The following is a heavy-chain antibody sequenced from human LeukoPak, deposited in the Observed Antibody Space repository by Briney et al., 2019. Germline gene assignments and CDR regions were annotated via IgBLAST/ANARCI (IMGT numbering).Heavy chain of an antibody. CDR3: ARDHEEMVTSIPGDYFDY. CDR1: GFTFYNAW. CDR2: IKKDGSDK. J-gene: IGHJ4*02. V-gene: IGHV3-7*05. Sequence: GGSLRLSCVVSGFTFYNAWMSWVRQAPGKGLEWVANIKKDGSDKYYVDSVKGRFTISRDNAKNSLSLQMNSLRAEDTAVYYCARDHEEMVTSIPGDYFDYWGQGTQVTVSS. D-gene: IGHD4-23*01.